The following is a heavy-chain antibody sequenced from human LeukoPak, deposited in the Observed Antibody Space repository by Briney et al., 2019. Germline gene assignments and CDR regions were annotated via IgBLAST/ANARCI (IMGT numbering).Heavy chain of an antibody. Sequence: SETLSLTCTVSGGSISSSSYYWGWIRQPPGKGLEWIGSIYYSGSTYYNPSLKSRVTISVDTSKNQFSLKLSSVTAADTAVYYCARDLGYCSSTSCPLLYYYYYYMDVWGKGTTVTVSS. CDR2: IYYSGST. V-gene: IGHV4-39*02. CDR3: ARDLGYCSSTSCPLLYYYYYYMDV. D-gene: IGHD2-2*01. J-gene: IGHJ6*03. CDR1: GGSISSSSYY.